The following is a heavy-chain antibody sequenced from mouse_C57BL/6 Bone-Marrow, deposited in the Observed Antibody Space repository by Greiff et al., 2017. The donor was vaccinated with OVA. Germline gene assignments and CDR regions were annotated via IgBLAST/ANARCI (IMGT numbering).Heavy chain of an antibody. D-gene: IGHD1-1*01. Sequence: VQLQQSGPELVKPGASVKISCKASGYTFTDYYMNWVKQSHGKSLEWIGDINPNNGGTSYNQKFKGKATLTVDKSSSTAYMELRSLTSEDSAVDYCASEYYGSTGYFDVGGTGTTVTVSS. CDR1: GYTFTDYY. V-gene: IGHV1-26*01. CDR2: INPNNGGT. CDR3: ASEYYGSTGYFDV. J-gene: IGHJ1*03.